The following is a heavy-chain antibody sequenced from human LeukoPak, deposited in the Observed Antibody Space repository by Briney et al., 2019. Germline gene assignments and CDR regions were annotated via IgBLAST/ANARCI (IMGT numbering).Heavy chain of an antibody. CDR1: GFPFSSYA. J-gene: IGHJ4*02. V-gene: IGHV3-30*04. Sequence: GGSLRLSCAASGFPFSSYAMHWVRQAPGKGLEWVAVISYDGSNKYYADSVKGRFTISRDNSKNTLYLQMNSLRAEDTAVYYCARGLYSSSWSPRGYWGQGTLVTVSS. CDR2: ISYDGSNK. D-gene: IGHD6-13*01. CDR3: ARGLYSSSWSPRGY.